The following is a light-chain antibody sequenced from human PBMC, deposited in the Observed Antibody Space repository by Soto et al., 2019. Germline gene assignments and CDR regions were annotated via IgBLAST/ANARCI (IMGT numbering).Light chain of an antibody. V-gene: IGKV3-11*01. CDR2: DAS. Sequence: EILMTQSPATLSVSPGERATLSCRASQSVSSYLAWYQQKPGQAPRLLIYDASNRATGIPARFSGSGSGTDFTLTISSLEPEDFAVYYCQQRSNWPPWTFGQGTKV. CDR3: QQRSNWPPWT. J-gene: IGKJ1*01. CDR1: QSVSSY.